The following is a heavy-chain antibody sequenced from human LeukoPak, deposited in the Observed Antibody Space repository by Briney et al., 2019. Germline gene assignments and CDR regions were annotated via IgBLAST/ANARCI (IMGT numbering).Heavy chain of an antibody. J-gene: IGHJ4*02. V-gene: IGHV1-69*13. CDR2: IIPIFGTA. CDR3: ATSSTVVTPYYFDY. D-gene: IGHD4-23*01. Sequence: GAAVKVCFKASGGTFSIYAISWVRQAPGQGLEWMGGIIPIFGTANYAQKFQGRVTITADEYTSTAYMELSSLRSEDTVVYYCATSSTVVTPYYFDYWGQGTLVTVSS. CDR1: GGTFSIYA.